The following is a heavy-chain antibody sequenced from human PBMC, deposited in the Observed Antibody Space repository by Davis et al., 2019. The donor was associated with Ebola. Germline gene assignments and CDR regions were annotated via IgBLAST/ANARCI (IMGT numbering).Heavy chain of an antibody. J-gene: IGHJ6*03. CDR1: GFTFSNYG. D-gene: IGHD2/OR15-2a*01. V-gene: IGHV3-30*02. CDR3: AKAVNIGGHPHYNYNMDV. Sequence: GESLKISCAASGFTFSNYGMHWVRQAPGKGLEWVAFIRHDERDIYYGDSVKGRFTISRDNSKNTLGLHMNSLRVEDAAVYYCAKAVNIGGHPHYNYNMDVWGRGTTVTVPS. CDR2: IRHDERDI.